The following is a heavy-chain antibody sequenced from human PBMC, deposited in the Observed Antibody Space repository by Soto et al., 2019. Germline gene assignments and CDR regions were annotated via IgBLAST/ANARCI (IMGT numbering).Heavy chain of an antibody. V-gene: IGHV4-59*01. J-gene: IGHJ6*02. CDR2: IYYSGST. CDR1: GGSISSYY. D-gene: IGHD1-7*01. Sequence: ETLSLTCTVSGGSISSYYWSWIRQPPGKGLEWIGYIYYSGSTNYNPSLKSRVTISVDTSKNQFSLKLSSVTAADTAVYYCARELSRGGTRYYYGMDVWGQGTTVTVSS. CDR3: ARELSRGGTRYYYGMDV.